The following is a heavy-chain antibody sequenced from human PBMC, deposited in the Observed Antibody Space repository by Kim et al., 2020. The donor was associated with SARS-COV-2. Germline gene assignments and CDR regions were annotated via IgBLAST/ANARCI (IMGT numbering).Heavy chain of an antibody. CDR3: ARGTYCSSTSCYGLDY. CDR2: ISYDGSNK. D-gene: IGHD2-2*01. Sequence: GRSLRLSCAASGFTFSSYGMHWVRQAPGKGLEWVAVISYDGSNKYYADSVKGRFTISRDNSKNTLYLQMNSLRAEDTAVYYCARGTYCSSTSCYGLDYWGQGTLVTVSS. V-gene: IGHV3-33*05. CDR1: GFTFSSYG. J-gene: IGHJ4*02.